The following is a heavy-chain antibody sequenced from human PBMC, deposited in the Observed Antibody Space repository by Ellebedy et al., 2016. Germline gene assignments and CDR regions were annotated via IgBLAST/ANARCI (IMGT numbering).Heavy chain of an antibody. J-gene: IGHJ4*02. V-gene: IGHV1-18*04. CDR2: VNTFSGNT. CDR1: GYTFTTFS. D-gene: IGHD3-10*01. Sequence: ASVKVSCXASGYTFTTFSITWVRQVPGQGPEWMGFVNTFSGNTKFAQKFQGRVSMTTDSSTHTAYMDLRSLRSDDTAMYYCAKTSGWGYGENWGQGTLVTVSS. CDR3: AKTSGWGYGEN.